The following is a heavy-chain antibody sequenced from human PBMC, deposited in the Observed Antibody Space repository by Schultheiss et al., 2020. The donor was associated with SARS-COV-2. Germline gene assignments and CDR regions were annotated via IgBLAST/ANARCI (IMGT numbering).Heavy chain of an antibody. CDR2: IYYSGST. V-gene: IGHV4-61*01. J-gene: IGHJ5*02. D-gene: IGHD2-2*01. CDR3: ARGWVYCSSTSCNYWFDP. Sequence: SQTLSLTCTVSGGSIRSSSYYWSWIRQHPGKGLEWIGYIYYSGSTNYNPSLKSRVTISMDTSKNQISLKLSSVTAADTAVYYCARGWVYCSSTSCNYWFDPWGQGTLVTVSS. CDR1: GGSIRSSSYY.